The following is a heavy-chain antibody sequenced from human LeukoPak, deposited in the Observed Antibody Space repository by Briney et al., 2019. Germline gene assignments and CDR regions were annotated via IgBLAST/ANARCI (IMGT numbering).Heavy chain of an antibody. J-gene: IGHJ3*02. Sequence: GGSLRLSCAASGFTFITYGMSWVRQAPGKGLEWVANIKQDGSEKYYVDSVKGRFTISRDNAKNSLYLQMNSLRAEDTAVYYCARDLYYDSSGRTRGDAFDIWGQGTMVTVSS. CDR1: GFTFITYG. V-gene: IGHV3-7*01. CDR2: IKQDGSEK. D-gene: IGHD3-22*01. CDR3: ARDLYYDSSGRTRGDAFDI.